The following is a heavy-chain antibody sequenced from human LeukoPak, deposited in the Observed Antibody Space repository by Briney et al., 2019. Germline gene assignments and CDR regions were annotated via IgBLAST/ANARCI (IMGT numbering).Heavy chain of an antibody. CDR3: ARWGDSSVYDGLDI. CDR2: IYHSGTT. CDR1: GGSISSYY. V-gene: IGHV4-59*08. D-gene: IGHD3-22*01. Sequence: PSETLSLTCTVSGGSISSYYWSWIRQPPGKGLEWIGYIYHSGTTNYNPSLESRVTISLDTSKNQLSLNLRSVTGVDAAVYFCARWGDSSVYDGLDIWGQGTMVTVSS. J-gene: IGHJ3*02.